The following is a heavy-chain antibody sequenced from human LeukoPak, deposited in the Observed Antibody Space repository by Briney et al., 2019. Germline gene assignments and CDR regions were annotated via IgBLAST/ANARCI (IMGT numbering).Heavy chain of an antibody. J-gene: IGHJ4*02. Sequence: GASVKVSCKASGYTFTGYYMHWVRQAPGQGLEWMGWINPNSGGTNYAQKFQGRVTMTRDTSISTAYMELSRLRSDDTAVYYCARVIVATILQSPCFDYWGQGTLVTVYS. CDR3: ARVIVATILQSPCFDY. D-gene: IGHD5-12*01. CDR2: INPNSGGT. CDR1: GYTFTGYY. V-gene: IGHV1-2*02.